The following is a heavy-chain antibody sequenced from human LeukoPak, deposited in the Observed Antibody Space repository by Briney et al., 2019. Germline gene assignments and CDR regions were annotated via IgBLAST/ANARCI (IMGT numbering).Heavy chain of an antibody. J-gene: IGHJ4*02. CDR2: INSDGSST. Sequence: GGSLSLSCAASGFTFSSYWMHWVRQAPGKGLVWVSRINSDGSSTSYADSVKGRFTISRDNAKNTLYLQMNSLRAEDTAVYYCAREGTTQHVLRIDYWGQGSLVTASS. CDR1: GFTFSSYW. CDR3: AREGTTQHVLRIDY. V-gene: IGHV3-74*01. D-gene: IGHD6-6*01.